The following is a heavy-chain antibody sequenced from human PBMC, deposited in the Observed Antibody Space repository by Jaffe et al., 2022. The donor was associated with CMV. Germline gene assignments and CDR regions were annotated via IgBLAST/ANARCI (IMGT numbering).Heavy chain of an antibody. CDR2: IYNSGST. CDR1: GGSISSSSYY. CDR3: ARHEWLGSYGTLDY. V-gene: IGHV4-39*01. D-gene: IGHD5-18*01. Sequence: QLQLQESGPGLVKPSETLSLTCTVSGGSISSSSYYWGWIRQPPGKGLEWIGSIYNSGSTYYNPSLKSRVTISVDMSKNQFSLKMNSVTAADTAVYYCARHEWLGSYGTLDYWGQGTLVTVSS. J-gene: IGHJ4*02.